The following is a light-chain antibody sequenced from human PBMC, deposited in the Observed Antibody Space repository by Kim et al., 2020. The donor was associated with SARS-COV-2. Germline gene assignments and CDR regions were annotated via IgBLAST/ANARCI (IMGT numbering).Light chain of an antibody. CDR2: SNN. V-gene: IGLV1-44*01. CDR1: SSNIGSNT. CDR3: AAWDDSLNGLWV. J-gene: IGLJ3*02. Sequence: QRVTISCSGSSSNIGSNTVNWYQQLPGTAPKLLIYSNNQRPSGVPDRFSGSKSRTSASLAISGLQSEDEADYYCAAWDDSLNGLWVFGGGTQLTVL.